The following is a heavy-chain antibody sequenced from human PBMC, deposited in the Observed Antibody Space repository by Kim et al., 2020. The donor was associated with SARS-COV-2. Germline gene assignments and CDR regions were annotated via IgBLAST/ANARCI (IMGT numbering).Heavy chain of an antibody. CDR2: FHYTGST. D-gene: IGHD2-2*01. CDR1: GGSITGGDFY. CDR3: ARHCSDTSCYDA. Sequence: SETLSLTCTVSGGSITGGDFYWVWIRQPPGKGLEWIGYFHYTGSTYYNPSLKSRTAISLDTSKNQFSPKTRSVTAADTAVYYCARHCSDTSCYDA. J-gene: IGHJ3*01. V-gene: IGHV4-30-4*01.